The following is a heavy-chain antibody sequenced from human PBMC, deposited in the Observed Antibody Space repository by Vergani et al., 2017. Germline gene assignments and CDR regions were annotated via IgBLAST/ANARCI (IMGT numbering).Heavy chain of an antibody. CDR1: GFTFRIYG. CDR2: IRYDGTKR. J-gene: IGHJ1*01. D-gene: IGHD3-22*01. Sequence: QLVESGGGLVKPGGSLRLSCIASGFTFRIYGMHWVRQAPGKGLEWVAFIRYDGTKRFYGDSVKGRFTISRDNSQTTVFLQMNSLRADDSAVYYCTKAGQYDSDNFHDSWGQGALVTVAS. CDR3: TKAGQYDSDNFHDS. V-gene: IGHV3-30*02.